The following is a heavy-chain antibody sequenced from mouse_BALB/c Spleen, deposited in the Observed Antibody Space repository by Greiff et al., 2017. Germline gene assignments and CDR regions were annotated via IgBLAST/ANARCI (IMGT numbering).Heavy chain of an antibody. CDR1: GFNIKDTY. J-gene: IGHJ1*01. D-gene: IGHD1-2*01. V-gene: IGHV14-3*02. CDR3: ARGYGYVYWYFDV. Sequence: VQLQQSGAELVKPGASVKLSCTASGFNIKDTYMHWVKQRPEQGLEWIGRIDPANGNTKYDPKFQGKATITADTSSNTAYLQLSSLTSEDTAVYCCARGYGYVYWYFDVWGAGTTVTVSS. CDR2: IDPANGNT.